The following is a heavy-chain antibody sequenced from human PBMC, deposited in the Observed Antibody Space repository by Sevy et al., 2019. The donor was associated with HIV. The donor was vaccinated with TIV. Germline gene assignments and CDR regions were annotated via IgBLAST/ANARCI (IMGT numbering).Heavy chain of an antibody. CDR3: ARASAYIGTYYPFDS. J-gene: IGHJ4*02. CDR2: IYYTGSA. D-gene: IGHD1-26*01. V-gene: IGHV4-59*01. Sequence: SETLSLTCTVSGGSISGYYWSWIRQPPGKGLEWIGYIYYTGSANYHPSLKSRVTISVDTSKNRFSLKLSSLTDADTAVYYCARASAYIGTYYPFDSWGQGTLVTVSS. CDR1: GGSISGYY.